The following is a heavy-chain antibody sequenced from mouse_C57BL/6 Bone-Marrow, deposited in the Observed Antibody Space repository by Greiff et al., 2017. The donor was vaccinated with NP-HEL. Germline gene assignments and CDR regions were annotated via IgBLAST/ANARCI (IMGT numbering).Heavy chain of an antibody. D-gene: IGHD1-1*01. CDR2: IWSGGST. Sequence: QVQLQQSGPGLVQPSQSLSITCTVSGFSLTSYGVHWVRQSPGKGLEWLGVIWSGGSTDYNAAFMSRLSITKDNSKNKVFFKMNGQQADDTARYYCASLRRGYFDDWGTGTTVTVSS. CDR1: GFSLTSYG. J-gene: IGHJ1*03. V-gene: IGHV2-5*01. CDR3: ASLRRGYFDD.